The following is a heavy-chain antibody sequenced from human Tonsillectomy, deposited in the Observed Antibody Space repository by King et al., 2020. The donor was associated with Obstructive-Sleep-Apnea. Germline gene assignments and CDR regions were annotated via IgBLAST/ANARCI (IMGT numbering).Heavy chain of an antibody. CDR2: RNPNSGNT. D-gene: IGHD2-15*01. CDR3: VRGHCSGGSCYSFHY. V-gene: IGHV1-8*01. Sequence: VQLVQSGAEVKKPVASVKVSCKASGYIFTSYDINWVRQASGQGLEWMVWRNPNSGNTGYAQRFQVRVTMTRDTSISTAFMDLSSLRSEDTAVYYCVRGHCSGGSCYSFHYWGQGNLVTVSS. CDR1: GYIFTSYD. J-gene: IGHJ4*02.